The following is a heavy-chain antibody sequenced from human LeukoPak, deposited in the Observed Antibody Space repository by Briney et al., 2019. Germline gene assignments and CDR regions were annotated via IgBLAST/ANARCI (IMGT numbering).Heavy chain of an antibody. J-gene: IGHJ4*02. D-gene: IGHD1-26*01. Sequence: MSSETLSLTCTVSGGSISSSSYYWGWIRQPPGKGLEWIGSIYYSGSTYYNPSLKSRVTISVDTSKNQFSLKLSSVTAADTAVYYCARRRIVGATGFDYWGQGTLVTVSS. CDR3: ARRRIVGATGFDY. CDR1: GGSISSSSYY. CDR2: IYYSGST. V-gene: IGHV4-39*01.